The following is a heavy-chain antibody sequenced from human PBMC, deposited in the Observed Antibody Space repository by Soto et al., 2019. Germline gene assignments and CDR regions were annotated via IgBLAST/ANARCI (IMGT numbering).Heavy chain of an antibody. CDR2: IVVGSGNT. D-gene: IGHD6-13*01. V-gene: IGHV1-58*01. CDR1: GFTFTSSA. J-gene: IGHJ4*02. CDR3: AANVRYSSSWYSFDY. Sequence: ASVKVSCKASGFTFTSSAVQWVRQARGQRLEWIGWIVVGSGNTNYAQKFQERVTITRDMSTSTAYMELSSLRSEDTAVYYCAANVRYSSSWYSFDYWGQGTLVTVSS.